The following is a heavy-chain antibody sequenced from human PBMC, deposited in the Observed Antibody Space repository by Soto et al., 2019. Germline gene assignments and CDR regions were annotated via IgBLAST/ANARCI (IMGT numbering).Heavy chain of an antibody. D-gene: IGHD6-19*01. CDR2: IYPGDSDT. CDR3: AKLAVAGKGKDYYYGMEV. CDR1: GYSFTSYW. J-gene: IGHJ6*02. Sequence: GESLKISCKGSGYSFTSYWIGRVRQMPGKGLEWMGIIYPGDSDTRYSPSFQGQVTISADKSISTAYLQWSSLKASDTAMYYCAKLAVAGKGKDYYYGMEVWGQGTTVTVS. V-gene: IGHV5-51*01.